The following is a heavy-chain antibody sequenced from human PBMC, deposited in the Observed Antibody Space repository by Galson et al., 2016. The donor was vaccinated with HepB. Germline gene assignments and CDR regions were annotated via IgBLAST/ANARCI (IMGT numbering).Heavy chain of an antibody. Sequence: CAISGDSVSSNSAAWSWIRQSPSRGLEWLGRTYYRSKWYNDYAESVKSRITINPDTSKNQFSLQLNSVTPEDTAVYYCARVVGRGVYDGRFDYWGQGILVTVSS. D-gene: IGHD5/OR15-5a*01. J-gene: IGHJ4*02. V-gene: IGHV6-1*01. CDR2: TYYRSKWYN. CDR1: GDSVSSNSAA. CDR3: ARVVGRGVYDGRFDY.